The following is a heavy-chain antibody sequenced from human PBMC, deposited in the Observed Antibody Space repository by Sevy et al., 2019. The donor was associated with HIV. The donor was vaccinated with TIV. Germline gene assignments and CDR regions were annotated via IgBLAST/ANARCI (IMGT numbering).Heavy chain of an antibody. D-gene: IGHD1-1*01. CDR1: GYSISSRYY. CDR3: ASDITSNWLFFDY. J-gene: IGHJ4*02. V-gene: IGHV4-38-2*01. Sequence: SETLSLTCAVSGYSISSRYYWGWVRQPPGKGLEWIAGMYYSGSTYYNPSLRSRVTISLDTSENQCSLKLTSVTAADTAVYYCASDITSNWLFFDYWGQGILVTVSS. CDR2: MYYSGST.